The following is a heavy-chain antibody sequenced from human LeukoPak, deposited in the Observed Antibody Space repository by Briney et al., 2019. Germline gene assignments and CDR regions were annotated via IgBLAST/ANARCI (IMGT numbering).Heavy chain of an antibody. V-gene: IGHV4-34*01. CDR1: GGSFSGYY. CDR3: ATFRSIPLVRGVSVY. Sequence: PSETLSLTCAGYGGSFSGYYWSWIRQPPGKGLEWIGEINHSGSTNYNPSLKSRVTISVETSKSQFSLKLRSVTAADTAVYYCATFRSIPLVRGVSVYWGQGTLVTVSS. CDR2: INHSGST. D-gene: IGHD3-10*01. J-gene: IGHJ4*02.